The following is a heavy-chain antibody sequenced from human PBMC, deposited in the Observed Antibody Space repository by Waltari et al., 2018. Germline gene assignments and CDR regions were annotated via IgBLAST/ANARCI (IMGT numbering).Heavy chain of an antibody. CDR3: VRGYPDIVATISDY. J-gene: IGHJ4*02. D-gene: IGHD5-12*01. CDR1: RSSIRNNNYY. V-gene: IGHV4-39*07. CDR2: FYKSGTT. Sequence: QLQLQESGPGLVKPSETLSLTCTVSRSSIRNNNYYWGWVRQPPGKGLEWIGSFYKSGTTYYNPSLKSRVTISLDTSNNQFSLKLNSVTAADTAVYYCVRGYPDIVATISDYWGQGTLVIVSS.